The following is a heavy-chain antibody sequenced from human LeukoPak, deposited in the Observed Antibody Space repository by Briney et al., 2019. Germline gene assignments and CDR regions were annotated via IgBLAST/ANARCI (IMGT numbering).Heavy chain of an antibody. CDR2: ISAYNGNT. Sequence: RASVKVSCKASGYTFTSYGISWVRQAPGQGLEWMGWISAYNGNTNYAQKLQGRVTMTTDTSTSTAYMELRSLRSDDTAVYYCARDLFEYYYGSGSRGYFDYWGQGTLVTVSS. D-gene: IGHD3-10*01. CDR3: ARDLFEYYYGSGSRGYFDY. V-gene: IGHV1-18*01. CDR1: GYTFTSYG. J-gene: IGHJ4*02.